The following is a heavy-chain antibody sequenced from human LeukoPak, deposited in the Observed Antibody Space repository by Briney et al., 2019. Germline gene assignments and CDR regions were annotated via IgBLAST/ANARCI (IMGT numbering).Heavy chain of an antibody. V-gene: IGHV3-11*01. D-gene: IGHD1-26*01. CDR3: AREIVGAASYDAFDI. CDR1: GFTFSDYY. J-gene: IGHJ3*02. Sequence: GGSLRLSCAASGFTFSDYYMSWIRQAPGKGLEWVSYISSSGSTIYYADSVKGRFTISRDNANNSLYLQMNSLRAEDTAVYYCAREIVGAASYDAFDIWGQGTMVTVSS. CDR2: ISSSGSTI.